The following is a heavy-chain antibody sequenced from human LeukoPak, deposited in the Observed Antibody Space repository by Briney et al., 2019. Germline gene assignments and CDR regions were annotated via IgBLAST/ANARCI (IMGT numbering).Heavy chain of an antibody. J-gene: IGHJ4*02. CDR1: GYTLTELS. D-gene: IGHD1-26*01. CDR2: FDPEDGET. V-gene: IGHV1-24*01. CDR3: ATGPKWELNFDY. Sequence: ASVTVSCKVSGYTLTELSMHWVRQAPGKGLEGMGGFDPEDGETIYAQKFQGRVTMTEDTSTDTAYMELSSLRSEDTAVYYCATGPKWELNFDYWGQGTLVTVSS.